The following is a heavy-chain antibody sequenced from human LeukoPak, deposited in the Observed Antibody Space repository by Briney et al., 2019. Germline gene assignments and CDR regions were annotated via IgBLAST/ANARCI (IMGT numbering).Heavy chain of an antibody. CDR1: GYTFTGYN. CDR2: INPNSGGT. CDR3: AGGVGATTGY. J-gene: IGHJ4*02. Sequence: ASVKVSCKASGYTFTGYNMHWVRQAPGQGPEWMAIINPNSGGTNYAQKFQGRVTMTRDTSISTAYMELSRLRSDDTAVYYCAGGVGATTGYWGQGTLVTVSS. D-gene: IGHD1-26*01. V-gene: IGHV1-2*02.